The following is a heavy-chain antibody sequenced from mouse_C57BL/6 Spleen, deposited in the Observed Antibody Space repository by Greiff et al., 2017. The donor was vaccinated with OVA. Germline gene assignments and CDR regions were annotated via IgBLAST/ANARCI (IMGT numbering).Heavy chain of an antibody. Sequence: QVQLQQPGAELVRPGSSVKLSCKASGYTFTSYWMDWVKQRPGQGLEWIGNIYPSDSETHYNQKFKDKATLTVDKSSSTAYMQLSSLTSEYSAVYYCARGTGTGCAYWGQGTLVTVSA. CDR1: GYTFTSYW. V-gene: IGHV1-61*01. J-gene: IGHJ3*01. CDR2: IYPSDSET. CDR3: ARGTGTGCAY. D-gene: IGHD4-1*01.